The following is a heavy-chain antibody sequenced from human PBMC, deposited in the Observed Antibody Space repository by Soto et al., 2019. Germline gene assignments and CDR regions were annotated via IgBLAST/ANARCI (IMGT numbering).Heavy chain of an antibody. CDR2: VFYSGAT. CDR1: GGPRKTGDFY. V-gene: IGHV4-30-4*01. CDR3: ARAGFSYGHLLF. Sequence: QVQLKESGPGLVKPSETLSLTCNVSGGPRKTGDFYWNWIRQPPGKGLEWIGYVFYSGATKYSPSLKSRAAISMDTSKNQFSLSLTSVTAADTAVYYCARAGFSYGHLLFWGQGIRVTVST. J-gene: IGHJ4*02. D-gene: IGHD3-10*01.